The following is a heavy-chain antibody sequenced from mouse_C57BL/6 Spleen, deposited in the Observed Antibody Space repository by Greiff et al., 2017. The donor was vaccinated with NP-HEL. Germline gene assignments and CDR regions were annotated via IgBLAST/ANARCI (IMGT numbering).Heavy chain of an antibody. V-gene: IGHV3-6*01. D-gene: IGHD1-1*01. CDR2: ISYDGSN. CDR3: ASDIYYGSRGYFDV. Sequence: DVQLQESGPGLVKPSQSLSLTCSVTGYSITSGYSWNWIRQFPGNKLEWMGYISYDGSNNYNPSLKNRISITRDTSKNQFFLKLNSVTTEDTATYYCASDIYYGSRGYFDVWGTGTTVTVSS. J-gene: IGHJ1*03. CDR1: GYSITSGYS.